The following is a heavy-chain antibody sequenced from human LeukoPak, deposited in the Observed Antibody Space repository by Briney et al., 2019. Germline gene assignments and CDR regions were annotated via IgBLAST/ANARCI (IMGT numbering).Heavy chain of an antibody. CDR2: ISGSGLTT. V-gene: IGHV3-23*01. CDR3: AKDGLANIAAAGYFQH. J-gene: IGHJ1*01. Sequence: GGSLRLSCAASGFSFSSYAMSWVRQAPGKGLEWVSTISGSGLTTYYADSVKGRFTISRDNSKNTLYLQMNSLRAEDTAVYYCAKDGLANIAAAGYFQHWGQGTLVTVSS. D-gene: IGHD6-13*01. CDR1: GFSFSSYA.